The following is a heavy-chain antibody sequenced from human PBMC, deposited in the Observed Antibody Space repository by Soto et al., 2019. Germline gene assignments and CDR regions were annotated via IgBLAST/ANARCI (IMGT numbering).Heavy chain of an antibody. V-gene: IGHV5-51*01. CDR2: IYPGDSDT. J-gene: IGHJ4*02. D-gene: IGHD6-25*01. CDR3: ARPHGSGYDLVGFDY. CDR1: GYSFTSYW. Sequence: GESLKISCKGSGYSFTSYWIGWVRQMPGKGLEWMGIIYPGDSDTRYSPSFQGQVTISADKSISTAYLQWSSLKASDTAMYYCARPHGSGYDLVGFDYWGQGALVPVSS.